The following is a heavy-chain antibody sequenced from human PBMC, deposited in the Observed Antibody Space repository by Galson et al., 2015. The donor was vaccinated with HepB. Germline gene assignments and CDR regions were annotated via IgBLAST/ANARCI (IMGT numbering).Heavy chain of an antibody. CDR3: ARGGFVAAVGGTQNNWFDP. D-gene: IGHD2-15*01. Sequence: SVKVSCKASGYTFSSYSITWVRQAPGQGLEWMGWISPYNRDTNYARKVQGRVTMTTDTFTSTAYMELRGLRSDDTAVYYCARGGFVAAVGGTQNNWFDPWGQGTQVTVSS. CDR2: ISPYNRDT. J-gene: IGHJ5*02. CDR1: GYTFSSYS. V-gene: IGHV1-18*01.